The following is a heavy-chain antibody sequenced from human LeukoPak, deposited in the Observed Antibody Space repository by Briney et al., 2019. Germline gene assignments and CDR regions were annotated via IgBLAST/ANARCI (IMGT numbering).Heavy chain of an antibody. CDR3: VRVFLSVAAAAYYYYGMDV. Sequence: ASVKVSCKASGYTFTDYYMNWVRQAPGEGLEWMGWIHPNSGGTNYAQKFQGRVTMTRDTSISTAYMGLSSLRSEDTAVYYCVRVFLSVAAAAYYYYGMDVWGQGTTVTVSS. CDR1: GYTFTDYY. V-gene: IGHV1-2*02. J-gene: IGHJ6*02. CDR2: IHPNSGGT. D-gene: IGHD6-13*01.